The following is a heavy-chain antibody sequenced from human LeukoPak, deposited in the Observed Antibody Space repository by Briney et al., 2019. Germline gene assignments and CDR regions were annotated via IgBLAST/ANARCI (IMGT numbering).Heavy chain of an antibody. CDR3: ARESQQWLASGPKFDY. V-gene: IGHV3-7*01. D-gene: IGHD6-19*01. CDR2: IKQDGNGK. J-gene: IGHJ4*02. Sequence: PGGSLRLSCAASGFTFSDYWMSWVRQAPGKGLEWVANIKQDGNGKYYADSVKGRFTISRDNSKNTLYLQMNSLRAEDTAVYYCARESQQWLASGPKFDYWGQGTLVTVSS. CDR1: GFTFSDYW.